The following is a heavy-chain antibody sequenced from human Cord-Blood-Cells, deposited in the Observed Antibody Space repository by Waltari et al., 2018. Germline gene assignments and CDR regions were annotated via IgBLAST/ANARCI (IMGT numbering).Heavy chain of an antibody. CDR3: ARGIVATDAFDI. CDR2: IRSSSSYI. Sequence: EVQLVESGGGLVKPGGSLRLSCAASGFTFRSYSMNWGLQAPGKGLEWVSAIRSSSSYIYYADSVKGRFTISRDNAKNSLYLQMNSLRAEDTAVYYCARGIVATDAFDIWGQGTMVTVSS. J-gene: IGHJ3*02. D-gene: IGHD5-12*01. CDR1: GFTFRSYS. V-gene: IGHV3-21*01.